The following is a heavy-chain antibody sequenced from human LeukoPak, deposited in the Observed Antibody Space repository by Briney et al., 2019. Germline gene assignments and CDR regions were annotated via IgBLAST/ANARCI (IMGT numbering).Heavy chain of an antibody. CDR3: ARDYGGSTSFPEWFDP. D-gene: IGHD2-2*01. CDR2: ITHSGRT. CDR1: GGSFSGFY. J-gene: IGHJ5*02. Sequence: SETLSLTCAVYGGSFSGFYWSWIRQPPGKGLEWTGEITHSGRTNYNPSLKSRVTISVDTSKNQFSLKLSSVTAADTAVYYCARDYGGSTSFPEWFDPWGQGTLVTVSS. V-gene: IGHV4-34*01.